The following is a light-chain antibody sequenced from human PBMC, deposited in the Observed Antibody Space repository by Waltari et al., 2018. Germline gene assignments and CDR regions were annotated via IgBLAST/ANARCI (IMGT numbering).Light chain of an antibody. CDR2: YAS. Sequence: EIVLTQSPDFQSVTPKEQVTMTCRASQSIGSHLHWYQQKPDQCPRLLIKYASQSLPGVPSRFSGSGSGTDFTLTIKSLEAEDAATYFCHQSSTLRQTFGQGT. CDR1: QSIGSH. V-gene: IGKV6-21*01. CDR3: HQSSTLRQT. J-gene: IGKJ1*01.